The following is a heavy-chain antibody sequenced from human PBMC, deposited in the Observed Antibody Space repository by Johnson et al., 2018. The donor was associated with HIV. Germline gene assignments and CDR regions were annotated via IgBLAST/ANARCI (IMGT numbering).Heavy chain of an antibody. CDR2: ISYDGSNE. J-gene: IGHJ3*02. CDR3: ARERGYFGNPAFDI. V-gene: IGHV3-30-3*01. D-gene: IGHD4-23*01. CDR1: GFTFSSYA. Sequence: QVLLVESGGGVVQPGRSLRLSCAASGFTFSSYALHWVRQAPGKGLDWVAIISYDGSNEYYADSVKGRFTISRDNSKNTLYLQMNSLRTEDTAMYYCARERGYFGNPAFDIWGQGTMVTVSS.